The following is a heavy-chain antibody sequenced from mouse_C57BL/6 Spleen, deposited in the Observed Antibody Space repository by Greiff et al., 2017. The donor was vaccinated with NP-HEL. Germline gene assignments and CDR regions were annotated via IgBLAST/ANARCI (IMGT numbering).Heavy chain of an antibody. Sequence: EVHLVESGGGLVKPGGSLKLSCAASGFTFSSYAMSWVRQTPEKRLEWVATISDGGSYTYYPDNVKGRFTISRDNAKNNLYLQMSHLKSEDTAMYYCARETVVAPDYFDYWGQGTTLTVSS. V-gene: IGHV5-4*01. CDR1: GFTFSSYA. CDR3: ARETVVAPDYFDY. CDR2: ISDGGSYT. D-gene: IGHD1-1*01. J-gene: IGHJ2*01.